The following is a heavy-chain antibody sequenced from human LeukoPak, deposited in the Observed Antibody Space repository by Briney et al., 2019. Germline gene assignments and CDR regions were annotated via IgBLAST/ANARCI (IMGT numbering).Heavy chain of an antibody. CDR2: IYYSGST. V-gene: IGHV4-39*07. CDR1: GGSISSSSYY. J-gene: IGHJ5*02. CDR3: ARIQIWLRWFDP. D-gene: IGHD5-18*01. Sequence: KPSETLSLTCTVSGGSISSSSYYWGWIRQPPGKGLEWIGSIYYSGSTYYNPSLKSRVTISVDTSKNQFSLKLSSVTAADTAVYYCARIQIWLRWFDPWGQGTLVTVSS.